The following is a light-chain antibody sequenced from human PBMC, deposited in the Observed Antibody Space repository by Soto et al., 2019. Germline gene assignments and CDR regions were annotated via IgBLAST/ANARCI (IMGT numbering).Light chain of an antibody. CDR3: QQYNNSPRT. CDR2: DTS. CDR1: QSVSIP. J-gene: IGKJ1*01. V-gene: IGKV3-15*01. Sequence: IVMTQSPATLSVSPGERATLSCRASQSVSIPLAWYQQKPGQAPRLLIYDTSTRATGIPARFSGSGSGTEFTLTISSLQSEDFAVYYCQQYNNSPRTFGQGTKVDI.